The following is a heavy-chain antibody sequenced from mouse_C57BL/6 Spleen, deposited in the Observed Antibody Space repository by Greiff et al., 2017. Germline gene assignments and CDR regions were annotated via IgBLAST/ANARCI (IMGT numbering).Heavy chain of an antibody. CDR3: AREMGDY. CDR2: INYDGSST. V-gene: IGHV5-16*01. CDR1: GFTFSDYY. J-gene: IGHJ2*01. D-gene: IGHD2-3*01. Sequence: EVHLVESEGGLVQPGSSMKLSCTASGFTFSDYYMAWVRPVPEKVLEWVANINYDGSSTYYLDSLKSRFIISRDNAKNILYLQMSSLKSEDTATYYCAREMGDYWGQGTTLTVSS.